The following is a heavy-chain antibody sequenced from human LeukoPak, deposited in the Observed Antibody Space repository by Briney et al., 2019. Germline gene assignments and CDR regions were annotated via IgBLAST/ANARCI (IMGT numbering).Heavy chain of an antibody. V-gene: IGHV3-30*02. CDR3: AKDAIKYCSGLLDY. D-gene: IGHD2-15*01. CDR2: IRYDGSNT. CDR1: GFTFSSYG. J-gene: IGHJ4*02. Sequence: GGSLRLSCAASGFTFSSYGMYWVRQAPGKGLEWVAFIRYDGSNTYYADSVKGRFTVSRDNSKNTLYLQMNSLRAEDTAVYYCAKDAIKYCSGLLDYWGQGTLVTVSS.